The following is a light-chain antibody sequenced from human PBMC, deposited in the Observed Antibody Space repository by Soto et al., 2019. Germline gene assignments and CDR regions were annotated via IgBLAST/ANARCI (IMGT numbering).Light chain of an antibody. CDR2: AAS. J-gene: IGKJ2*01. Sequence: DIQMTQSPSSLSASVGDRVTITCRASQSISNFLNWYQQKPGKAPELLMYAASSLHSGVQSRFSGSGSGTNVTLTISSLQPEDFATYSCQQSYTTPYTFGQGTKLEIK. V-gene: IGKV1-39*01. CDR3: QQSYTTPYT. CDR1: QSISNF.